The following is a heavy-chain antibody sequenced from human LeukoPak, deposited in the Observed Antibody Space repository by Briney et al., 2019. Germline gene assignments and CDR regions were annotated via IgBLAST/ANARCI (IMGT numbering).Heavy chain of an antibody. J-gene: IGHJ3*01. CDR3: TTDRRYFDRTGFAFDV. Sequence: PGGSLKLSCAASGFTFTNDWMRWVRQAPGKGLEWVSRITSKTDGGTTDYAAHGKVSFSSSRADAKNTLYLQMNSLKTDDTAVYYCTTDRRYFDRTGFAFDVWGQGTLVTVSS. CDR2: ITSKTDGGTT. V-gene: IGHV3-15*01. CDR1: GFTFTNDW. D-gene: IGHD3-9*01.